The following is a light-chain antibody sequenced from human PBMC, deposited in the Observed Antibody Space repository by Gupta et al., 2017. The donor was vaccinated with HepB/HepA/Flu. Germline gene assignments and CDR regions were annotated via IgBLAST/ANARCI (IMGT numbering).Light chain of an antibody. CDR2: DAS. CDR3: QQRSNWPPIT. J-gene: IGKJ5*01. CDR1: QSVSSY. V-gene: IGKV3-11*01. Sequence: EIVLTQSPATLSLSPGERATLSCRASQSVSSYLAWYQQKPGQAPRLLIYDASNRATGIPARFSGSGSGTDFTLTISSREPEDFAVYYCQQRSNWPPITFAQGTXLEIK.